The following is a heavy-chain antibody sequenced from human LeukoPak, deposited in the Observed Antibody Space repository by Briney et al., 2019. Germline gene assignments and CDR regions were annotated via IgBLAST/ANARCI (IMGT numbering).Heavy chain of an antibody. CDR1: GFTFSSYS. CDR2: ISSTSGTI. CDR3: ARERLNWFDP. Sequence: GGSLRLSCAASGFTFSSYSMNWVRQAPGKGLEWLSYISSTSGTIYYADSVKGRFTISRDNAKNSLFLQINSLRDEDTAVYYCARERLNWFDPWGQGTLVTVSS. J-gene: IGHJ5*02. V-gene: IGHV3-48*02.